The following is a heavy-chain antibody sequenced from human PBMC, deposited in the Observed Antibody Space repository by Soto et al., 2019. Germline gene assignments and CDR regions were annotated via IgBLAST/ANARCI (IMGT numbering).Heavy chain of an antibody. CDR2: IYYSGST. Sequence: QLQLQESGPGLVKPSETLSLTCTVSGGSISSSSYYWGWIRQPPGKGLEWIGSIYYSGSTYYNPSLKSRVXXXVXPSKNQSSLKLSSVTAADTAVYYCARGRYYYGWFDPWGQGTLVTVSS. J-gene: IGHJ5*02. CDR1: GGSISSSSYY. D-gene: IGHD3-10*01. V-gene: IGHV4-39*01. CDR3: ARGRYYYGWFDP.